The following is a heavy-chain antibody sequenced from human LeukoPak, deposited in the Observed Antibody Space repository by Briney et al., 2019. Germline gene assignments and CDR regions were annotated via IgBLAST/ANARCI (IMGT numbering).Heavy chain of an antibody. Sequence: GGSLRLSCAASGFTFGRYSMNWVRQAPGQGLEWVSSISSRSSRKSYADSVKGRFTVSRDNAKNSLHLQMSSLTVDDTAVYYCARESADWSSTLDYWGQGSLVTVSS. CDR1: GFTFGRYS. D-gene: IGHD3-9*01. CDR3: ARESADWSSTLDY. CDR2: ISSRSSRK. V-gene: IGHV3-21*01. J-gene: IGHJ4*02.